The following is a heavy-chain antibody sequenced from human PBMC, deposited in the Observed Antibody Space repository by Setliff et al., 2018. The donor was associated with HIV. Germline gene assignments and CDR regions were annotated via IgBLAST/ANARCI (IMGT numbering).Heavy chain of an antibody. CDR3: ASASGYCRSGVCYIGVHKTPDKYYCDS. J-gene: IGHJ4*02. Sequence: WASVKVSCKASGDTISNSAIYWVRQAPGQGLEWMGGIIPLYGTSNYAQKFHGRVAITADELMTTAYMELTSLRSEDTAVYFCASASGYCRSGVCYIGVHKTPDKYYCDSWGQGTLVTVSS. CDR1: GDTISNSA. V-gene: IGHV1-69*13. CDR2: IIPLYGTS. D-gene: IGHD2-8*01.